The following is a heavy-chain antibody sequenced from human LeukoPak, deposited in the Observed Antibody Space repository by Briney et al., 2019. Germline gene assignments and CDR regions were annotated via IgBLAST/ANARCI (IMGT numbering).Heavy chain of an antibody. CDR1: GGSISSYY. Sequence: PSETLSLTCTVSGGSISSYYWSWIRQPPGKGLEWIGYIYYSGSTNYNPSLKSRVTISVDTSKNQFSLKLSSVTAADTAVYYCAGTYYDILTGYYIVRPFDYWGQGTLVTVSS. CDR2: IYYSGST. V-gene: IGHV4-59*08. J-gene: IGHJ4*02. D-gene: IGHD3-9*01. CDR3: AGTYYDILTGYYIVRPFDY.